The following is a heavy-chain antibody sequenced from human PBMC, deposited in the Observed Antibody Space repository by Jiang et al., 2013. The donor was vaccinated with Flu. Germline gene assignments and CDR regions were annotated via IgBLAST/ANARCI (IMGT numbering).Heavy chain of an antibody. CDR3: AHDSLLVSVSLFDY. CDR1: GFSLSTTAVG. Sequence: KPTQTLTLTCNFSGFSLSTTAVGVGWIRQPPGKALEWLALIYWDDSKYYSPSLKNRLTITKDSSKNQVVLTLTNMDPVDTATYYCAHDSLLVSVSLFDYWGREPWSPSPQ. D-gene: IGHD2-8*01. J-gene: IGHJ4*02. CDR2: IYWDDSK. V-gene: IGHV2-5*02.